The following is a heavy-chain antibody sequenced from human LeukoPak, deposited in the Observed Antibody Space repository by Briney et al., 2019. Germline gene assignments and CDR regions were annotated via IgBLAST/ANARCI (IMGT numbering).Heavy chain of an antibody. D-gene: IGHD6-19*01. V-gene: IGHV4-59*12. J-gene: IGHJ1*01. Sequence: SETLSLTCTVSGGSISSYYWSWIRQPPGKGLEWIGYIYYSGSTNYNPSLKSRVTISVDTSKNQFSLKLSSVTAADTAVYYCARAPSQWLVRGYFQHWGQGTLVTVSS. CDR1: GGSISSYY. CDR2: IYYSGST. CDR3: ARAPSQWLVRGYFQH.